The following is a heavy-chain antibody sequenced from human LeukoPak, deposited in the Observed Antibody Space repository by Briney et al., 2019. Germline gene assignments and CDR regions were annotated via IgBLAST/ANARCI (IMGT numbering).Heavy chain of an antibody. CDR2: ISGSGGST. CDR1: GFTFSSYG. D-gene: IGHD3-10*02. V-gene: IGHV3-23*01. J-gene: IGHJ6*04. Sequence: GGSLRLSCAASGFTFSSYGLSWVRPAPGKGLEGVSTISGSGGSTYYADSVKGRFTISRDNAKNSLYLQMNSLRAEDTAVYYCAELGITMIGGVWGKGTTVTISS. CDR3: AELGITMIGGV.